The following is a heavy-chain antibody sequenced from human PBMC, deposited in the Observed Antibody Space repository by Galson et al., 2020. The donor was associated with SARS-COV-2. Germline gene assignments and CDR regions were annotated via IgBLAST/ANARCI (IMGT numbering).Heavy chain of an antibody. Sequence: GESLKISCVASGFTSRYFTMIWVRQAPGKGLEWVSSIRSGGNYIYYADSVRGRFTISRDNTRNSLYLQMNSLRAEDTALYYCARETPGANPAYNWFDPWGQGTLVTVSS. CDR2: IRSGGNYI. CDR1: GFTSRYFT. V-gene: IGHV3-21*01. D-gene: IGHD2-2*01. CDR3: ARETPGANPAYNWFDP. J-gene: IGHJ5*02.